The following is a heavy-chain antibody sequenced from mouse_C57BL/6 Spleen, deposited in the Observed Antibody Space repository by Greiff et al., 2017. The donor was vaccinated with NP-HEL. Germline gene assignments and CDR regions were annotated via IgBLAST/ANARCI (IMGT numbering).Heavy chain of an antibody. Sequence: EVQLVESGPGLVKPSQSLSLTCSVTGYSITSGYYWNWIRQFPGNKLEWMGYISYDGSNNYNPSLKNRISITRDTSKNQFFLKLNSVTTEDTATYYCASYDYAFAYWGQGTLVTVSA. D-gene: IGHD2-4*01. V-gene: IGHV3-6*01. CDR2: ISYDGSN. CDR3: ASYDYAFAY. CDR1: GYSITSGYY. J-gene: IGHJ3*01.